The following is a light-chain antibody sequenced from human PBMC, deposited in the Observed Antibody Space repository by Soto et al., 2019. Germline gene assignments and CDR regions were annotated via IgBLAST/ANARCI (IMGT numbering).Light chain of an antibody. V-gene: IGLV2-14*03. Sequence: QSALTQPASVSGSPGQSITLSCTGTSSDVGGYNYVSWYQHHPGKAPKLLIYDVSDRPSGVSNRFSGSKSGNTASLTISGLQAEDEAYYYCSSYRSSSTYVFGSGTELTVL. CDR3: SSYRSSSTYV. CDR2: DVS. J-gene: IGLJ1*01. CDR1: SSDVGGYNY.